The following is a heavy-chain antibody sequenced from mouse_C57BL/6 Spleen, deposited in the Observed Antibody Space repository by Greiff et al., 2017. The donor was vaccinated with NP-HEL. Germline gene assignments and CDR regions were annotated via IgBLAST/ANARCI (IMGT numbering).Heavy chain of an antibody. CDR1: GFTFSDYY. V-gene: IGHV5-16*01. CDR3: ARVDSSGLYYAMDY. D-gene: IGHD3-2*02. CDR2: INYDGSST. J-gene: IGHJ4*01. Sequence: EVMLVESEGGLVQPGSSMKLSCTASGFTFSDYYMAWVRQVPEKGLEWVANINYDGSSTYYLDSLKSRFIISRDNAKNILYLQMSSLKSEDTATYYCARVDSSGLYYAMDYWGQGTSVTVSS.